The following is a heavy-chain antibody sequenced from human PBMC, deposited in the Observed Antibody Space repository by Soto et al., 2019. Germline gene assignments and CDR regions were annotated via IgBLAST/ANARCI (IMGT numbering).Heavy chain of an antibody. V-gene: IGHV5-10-1*01. CDR3: ASPYRYYDSSGYWAFDI. Sequence: PGESLKISCKGSGYSFTSYWISWVRQMPGKGLEWMGRIDPSDSYTNYSPSFQGHVTFSVDKSISTAYLQWSSLKASDTAIYYCASPYRYYDSSGYWAFDIWGQGTMVTVSS. CDR1: GYSFTSYW. J-gene: IGHJ3*02. CDR2: IDPSDSYT. D-gene: IGHD3-22*01.